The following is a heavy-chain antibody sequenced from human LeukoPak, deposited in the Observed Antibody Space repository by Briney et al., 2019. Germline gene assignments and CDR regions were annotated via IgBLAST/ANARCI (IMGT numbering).Heavy chain of an antibody. D-gene: IGHD6-13*01. CDR3: ARDSAIAAADPYDSYGMNV. CDR2: IIPIFGTA. J-gene: IGHJ6*04. CDR1: GGPFSSYA. Sequence: GSSVQVSCKASGGPFSSYAISWVRRAPGQGLGWMGGIIPIFGTANYAQKFQGRVTITADKSTSTAYMELSSLRSEDTAVYYCARDSAIAAADPYDSYGMNVWGKGTTVTVSS. V-gene: IGHV1-69*06.